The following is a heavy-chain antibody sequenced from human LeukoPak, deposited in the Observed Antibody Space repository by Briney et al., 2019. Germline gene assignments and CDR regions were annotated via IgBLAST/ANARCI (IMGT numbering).Heavy chain of an antibody. CDR2: INPNSGDT. D-gene: IGHD6-13*01. CDR3: ARDRIAAPDDFDY. V-gene: IGHV1-2*02. J-gene: IGHJ4*02. CDR1: GYTFIDYY. Sequence: ASVKVSCKASGYTFIDYYMHWVRQAPGQGLEWMGWINPNSGDTNYAQNFQGRVAMTRDTSINTAYVEVSRLRSDDTALYYCARDRIAAPDDFDYWGQGTPVTVSS.